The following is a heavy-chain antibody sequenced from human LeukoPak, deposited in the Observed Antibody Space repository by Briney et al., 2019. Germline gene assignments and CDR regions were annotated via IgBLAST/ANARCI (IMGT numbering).Heavy chain of an antibody. D-gene: IGHD6-19*01. V-gene: IGHV5-51*01. CDR1: GCLFTSYW. Sequence: GGSLKISCKGSGCLFTSYWIGWVRQMPGKGLEWMGIIYPGDSDTRYSPSFQGQVTISADKPISTAYLQWSSLKASDTAMYYCARRDGYSSGWFFDYWGQGTLVTVSS. CDR3: ARRDGYSSGWFFDY. J-gene: IGHJ4*02. CDR2: IYPGDSDT.